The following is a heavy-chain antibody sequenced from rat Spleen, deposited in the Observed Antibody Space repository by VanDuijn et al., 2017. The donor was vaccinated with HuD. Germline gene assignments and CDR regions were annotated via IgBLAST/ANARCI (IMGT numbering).Heavy chain of an antibody. V-gene: IGHV5-31*01. CDR2: ITNASGRT. J-gene: IGHJ4*01. CDR3: ARRVYTTDYYYVHYSVYVMDA. CDR1: GFTFNDYW. Sequence: EVQLVESGGGLVQPGRSLKLSCLASGFTFNDYWMTWIRQAPGKGLEWVASITNASGRTYYPDSVKGRFTISRDNAKSTLYLQMESLRSEDTATYYCARRVYTTDYYYVHYSVYVMDAWGRGASVTVSS. D-gene: IGHD1-6*01.